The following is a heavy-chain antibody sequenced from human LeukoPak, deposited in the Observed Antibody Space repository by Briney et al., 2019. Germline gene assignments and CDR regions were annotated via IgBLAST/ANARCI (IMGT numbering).Heavy chain of an antibody. V-gene: IGHV4-39*07. J-gene: IGHJ6*03. CDR1: GGSISSSSYY. Sequence: SETLSLTCTVSGGSISSSSYYWGWIRQPPGKGLEWIGSIYYSGSTYYNPSLKSRVTISVDTSKNQFSLKLSSVTAADTAVYYCARDLRGWNYFPYYMDVWGKGTTVTVSS. CDR2: IYYSGST. D-gene: IGHD1-7*01. CDR3: ARDLRGWNYFPYYMDV.